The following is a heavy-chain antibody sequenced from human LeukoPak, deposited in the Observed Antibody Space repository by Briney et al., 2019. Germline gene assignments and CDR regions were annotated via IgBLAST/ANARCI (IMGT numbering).Heavy chain of an antibody. Sequence: GGSLRLSCAASGXTFSSYWMSWVRQAPGKGLEWVANIKQDGSEKYYVDSVKGRFTISRDNAKNSLYLQMNSLRAEDTAVYYCARVPTYYDILTGYYTPYYFDYWGQGTLVTVSS. V-gene: IGHV3-7*04. CDR3: ARVPTYYDILTGYYTPYYFDY. CDR2: IKQDGSEK. D-gene: IGHD3-9*01. J-gene: IGHJ4*02. CDR1: GXTFSSYW.